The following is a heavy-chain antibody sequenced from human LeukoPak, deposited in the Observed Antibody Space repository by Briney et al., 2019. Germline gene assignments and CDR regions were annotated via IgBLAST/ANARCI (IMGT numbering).Heavy chain of an antibody. CDR1: GFTLSSYE. J-gene: IGHJ4*02. Sequence: GGSLRLSCAASGFTLSSYEMNWVRQAPGKGLEWTSYISSSGSTIYYADSVKGRFTISRDNAKNSLYLQMNSLRAEDTAVYYCARVRSGWTYFDYWGQGTPVTVSS. V-gene: IGHV3-48*03. CDR2: ISSSGSTI. D-gene: IGHD6-19*01. CDR3: ARVRSGWTYFDY.